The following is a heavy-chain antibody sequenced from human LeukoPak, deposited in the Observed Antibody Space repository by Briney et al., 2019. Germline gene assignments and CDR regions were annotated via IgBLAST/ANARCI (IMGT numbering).Heavy chain of an antibody. CDR2: ISYDGSNK. Sequence: QTGGSLRLSCAASGFTFSSYGMQWVRQAPGKGLEWVAVISYDGSNKYYADSVKGRFTISRDNSKNTLYLQMNSLRAEDTAVYYCARDIGVRDSSDYWGQGTLVTVSS. V-gene: IGHV3-30*03. J-gene: IGHJ4*02. CDR1: GFTFSSYG. D-gene: IGHD2-2*01. CDR3: ARDIGVRDSSDY.